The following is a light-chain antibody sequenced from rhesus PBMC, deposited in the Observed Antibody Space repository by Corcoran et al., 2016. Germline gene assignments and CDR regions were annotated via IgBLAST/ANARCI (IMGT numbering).Light chain of an antibody. Sequence: DIQMTQSPSSLSVSVGDRVTITCRASQDTSTWLAWYQQKPGKAPKLLIYKASSLQSGVPSRFGGAGSGTEFSLTITSLQPEDFATFHCRQYSNVPYSFGQGTKVEIK. J-gene: IGKJ2*01. CDR2: KAS. CDR3: RQYSNVPYS. CDR1: QDTSTW. V-gene: IGKV1-21*01.